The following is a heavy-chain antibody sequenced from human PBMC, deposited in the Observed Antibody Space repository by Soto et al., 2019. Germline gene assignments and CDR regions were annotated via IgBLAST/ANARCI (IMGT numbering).Heavy chain of an antibody. J-gene: IGHJ4*02. D-gene: IGHD3-9*01. CDR2: MNANSGNT. V-gene: IGHV1-8*01. Sequence: ASVKVSCKASGYTFTSYDINWVRQATGQGLEWMGWMNANSGNTGYAQKLQGRVTMTRNTSTSTAYMELSSLRSDDTAVYYCARVGYDILAGYYPDYWGQGTLVTVSS. CDR3: ARVGYDILAGYYPDY. CDR1: GYTFTSYD.